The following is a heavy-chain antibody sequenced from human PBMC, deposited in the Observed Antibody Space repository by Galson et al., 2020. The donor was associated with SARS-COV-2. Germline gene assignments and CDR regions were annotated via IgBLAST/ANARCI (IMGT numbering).Heavy chain of an antibody. V-gene: IGHV3-7*01. CDR2: VKQDGSEK. J-gene: IGHJ3*02. Sequence: GESLKISCVASRFTFSDYWMSWVRQAPGKGLEWVANVKQDGSEKDYVDSVKGRFTISRDNARKSLYLQMNNLRAEDTAVYYCAREYDGFDIWGQGTTVIVSS. CDR3: AREYDGFDI. CDR1: RFTFSDYW.